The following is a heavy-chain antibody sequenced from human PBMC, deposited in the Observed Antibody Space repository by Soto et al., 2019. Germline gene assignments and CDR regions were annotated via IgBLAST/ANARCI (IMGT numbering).Heavy chain of an antibody. D-gene: IGHD2-2*01. CDR3: AKEGKYQLLFRRHYYYYMDV. J-gene: IGHJ6*03. CDR1: GFTFSSYA. Sequence: PGGSLRLSCAASGFTFSSYAMSWVRQAPGKGLEWVSAISGSGGSTYYADSVKGRFTISRDNSKNTLYLQMNSLRAEDTAVYYCAKEGKYQLLFRRHYYYYMDVWGKGTTVTVSS. V-gene: IGHV3-23*01. CDR2: ISGSGGST.